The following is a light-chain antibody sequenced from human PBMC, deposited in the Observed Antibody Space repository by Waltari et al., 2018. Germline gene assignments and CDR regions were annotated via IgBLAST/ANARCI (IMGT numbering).Light chain of an antibody. CDR1: NIGRTS. CDR3: QVWESTTDNV. V-gene: IGLV3-21*01. Sequence: YVLTQPPSVSVAPGQTATITCGGENIGRTSVHWYQQRPGQAPHLVSFPDYERPSGIPERFSGTNSANTATLTISGVEGGDEGDYYCQVWESTTDNVFGGGTKVTVL. J-gene: IGLJ6*01. CDR2: PDY.